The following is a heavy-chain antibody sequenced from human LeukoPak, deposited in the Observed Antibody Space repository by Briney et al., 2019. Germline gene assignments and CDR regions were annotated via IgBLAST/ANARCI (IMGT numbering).Heavy chain of an antibody. CDR1: SASFSSSTYY. Sequence: SETLSLTCTVSSASFSSSTYYWGWIRQPPGKGLVWIGSIYYSGSTYYNPSLKSRVTMSVDTSKNQFSLKLSSVTAADTAVYYCARHAGGISATGTRPFDYWGQGTLVTVSS. V-gene: IGHV4-39*01. CDR2: IYYSGST. D-gene: IGHD6-13*01. CDR3: ARHAGGISATGTRPFDY. J-gene: IGHJ4*02.